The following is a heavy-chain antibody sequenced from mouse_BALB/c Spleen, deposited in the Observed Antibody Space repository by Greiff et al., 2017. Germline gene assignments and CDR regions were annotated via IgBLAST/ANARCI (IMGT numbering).Heavy chain of an antibody. CDR2: INPSNGRT. CDR1: GYTFTSYW. V-gene: IGHV1S81*02. Sequence: VQLQQSGAELVKPGASVKLSCKASGYTFTSYWMHWVKQRPGQGLEWIGEINPSNGRTNYNEKFKSKATLTVDKSSSTAYMQLSSLTSEDSAVYYCARSTVTRAMDYWGQGTSVTVSS. CDR3: ARSTVTRAMDY. D-gene: IGHD4-1*02. J-gene: IGHJ4*01.